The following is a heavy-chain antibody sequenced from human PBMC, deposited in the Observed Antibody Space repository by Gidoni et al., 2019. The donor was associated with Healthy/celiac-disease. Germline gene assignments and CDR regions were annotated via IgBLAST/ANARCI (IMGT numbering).Heavy chain of an antibody. J-gene: IGHJ4*02. D-gene: IGHD5-12*01. CDR2: INHSGST. CDR1: GGSFSGYY. Sequence: QVQLQQWGAGLLKPSETLSLTCAVYGGSFSGYYWSWIRQPPGKGLEWIGEINHSGSTNYNPSLKSRVTISVDTSKNQFSLKLSSVTAADTAVYYCARGYSGYDRGNPYYFDYWGQGTLVTVSS. V-gene: IGHV4-34*01. CDR3: ARGYSGYDRGNPYYFDY.